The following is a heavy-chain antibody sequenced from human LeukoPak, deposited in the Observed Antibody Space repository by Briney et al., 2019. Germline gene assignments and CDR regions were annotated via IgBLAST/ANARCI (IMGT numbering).Heavy chain of an antibody. CDR2: ISYEGSNK. Sequence: AGSLTLSCAASGFTFSSYAMHWVRPAQGKGLEWVAVISYEGSNKYYADSVKGRFPISRDHSQNTLYLQMDSLRAEDTAVYYWARIALYDDTAFYSGYYYYYYPMDVWGQGTTVTVSS. CDR3: ARIALYDDTAFYSGYYYYYYPMDV. CDR1: GFTFSSYA. J-gene: IGHJ6*02. V-gene: IGHV3-30-3*01. D-gene: IGHD3-9*01.